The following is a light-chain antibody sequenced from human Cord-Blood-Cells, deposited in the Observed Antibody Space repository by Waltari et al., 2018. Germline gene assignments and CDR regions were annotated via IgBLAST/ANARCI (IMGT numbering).Light chain of an antibody. CDR3: CSYAGSSTFYV. V-gene: IGLV2-23*01. J-gene: IGLJ1*01. CDR2: EGS. Sequence: QSALTQPASVSGSPGQSITISCTGTSSDVGSYNLVSWYQQHPGKAPKLMIYEGSKRPSGFSDRCSGSKSGNTASLTISGLQAEDEADYYCCSYAGSSTFYVFGTGTKVTVL. CDR1: SSDVGSYNL.